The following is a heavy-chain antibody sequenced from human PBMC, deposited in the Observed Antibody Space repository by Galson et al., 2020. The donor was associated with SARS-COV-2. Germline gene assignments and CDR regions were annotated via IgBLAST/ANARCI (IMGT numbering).Heavy chain of an antibody. J-gene: IGHJ3*02. Sequence: SQTLFTCAITGDSVSSNSATWNWIRQSPSRGLEWLGRTYYRSKWENDYAVFVKSRITINPDTSKNQFSLQLNSVTPEDTAVYYCARERNGFDMWGQGTMVTVSS. CDR1: GDSVSSNSAT. V-gene: IGHV6-1*01. CDR3: ARERNGFDM. CDR2: TYYRSKWEN.